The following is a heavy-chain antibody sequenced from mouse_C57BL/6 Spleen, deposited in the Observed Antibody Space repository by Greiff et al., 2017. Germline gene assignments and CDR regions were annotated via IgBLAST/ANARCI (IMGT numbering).Heavy chain of an antibody. J-gene: IGHJ2*01. CDR1: GYAFSSSW. Sequence: QVQLKESGPELVKPGASVKISCKASGYAFSSSWMNWVKQRPGKGLEWIGRIYPGDGDTNYNGKFKGKATLTADKSSSTAYMQLSSLTSEDSAVYFCARGETDYWGQGTTLTVSS. V-gene: IGHV1-82*01. CDR2: IYPGDGDT. CDR3: ARGETDY.